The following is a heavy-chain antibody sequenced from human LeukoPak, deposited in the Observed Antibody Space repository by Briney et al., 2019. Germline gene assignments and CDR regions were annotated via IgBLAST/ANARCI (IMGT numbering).Heavy chain of an antibody. D-gene: IGHD2-2*01. CDR3: AREKYCSSTSCYEPWYFDL. V-gene: IGHV3-66*01. Sequence: GGSLRLSCAASGFTLSSNYMSWVRQAPGKGLEWVSVIYSGGSTYYADSVKGRFTISRDNSKNTPYLQMNSLRAEDTAVYYCAREKYCSSTSCYEPWYFDLWGRGTLVTVSS. J-gene: IGHJ2*01. CDR1: GFTLSSNY. CDR2: IYSGGST.